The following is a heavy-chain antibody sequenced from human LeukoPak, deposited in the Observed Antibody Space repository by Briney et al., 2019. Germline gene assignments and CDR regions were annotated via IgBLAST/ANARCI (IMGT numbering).Heavy chain of an antibody. J-gene: IGHJ4*02. D-gene: IGHD6-13*01. V-gene: IGHV5-51*01. CDR2: IYPGDSDT. Sequence: GESLKISCKGSGYSFTSYWIGWVRQMPGKGLEWMGIIYPGDSDTRYSPSFQGQVTISADESIDTAYLQWSSLRASDTAMYYCARPDPWSSSQSTFDYWGQGTLVTVSS. CDR1: GYSFTSYW. CDR3: ARPDPWSSSQSTFDY.